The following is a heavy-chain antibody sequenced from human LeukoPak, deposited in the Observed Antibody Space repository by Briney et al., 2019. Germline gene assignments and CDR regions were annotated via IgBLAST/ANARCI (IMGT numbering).Heavy chain of an antibody. J-gene: IGHJ4*02. D-gene: IGHD2-15*01. CDR2: IYYSGST. V-gene: IGHV4-59*01. CDR1: GGSISSYY. CDR3: AIRACSGGSCSYDY. Sequence: PSETLSLTYTVSGGSISSYYWSWIRQPPGKGLEWIGYIYYSGSTNYNPSLKSRVTISVDTSKNQFSLKLSSVTAADTAVYYCAIRACSGGSCSYDYWGQGTLVTVSS.